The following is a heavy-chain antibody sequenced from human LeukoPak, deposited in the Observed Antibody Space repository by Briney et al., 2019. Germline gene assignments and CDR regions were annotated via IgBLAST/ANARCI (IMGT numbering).Heavy chain of an antibody. CDR1: GFSVSTKY. V-gene: IGHV3-53*01. Sequence: GGSLRLSCAASGFSVSTKYMNWVRQAPGKGLEGVSIIYSGGTTYYGESVEGRFTIYRDTSKNTVFLQMNSLRVEDTAVYYCARLGDHYHWNLDLWGRGTLVTVSS. CDR2: IYSGGTT. J-gene: IGHJ2*01. CDR3: ARLGDHYHWNLDL. D-gene: IGHD3-10*01.